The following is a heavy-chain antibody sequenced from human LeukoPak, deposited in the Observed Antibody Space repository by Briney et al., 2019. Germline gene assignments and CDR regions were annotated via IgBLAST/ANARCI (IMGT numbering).Heavy chain of an antibody. CDR2: IYYSGST. Sequence: SETLSLTCTVSGGSISSSSYYWGWIRQPPGKGLEWIGSIYYSGSTYYNPSLKSRVTISVDTSKNQFSLKLSSVTAADTAVYYCARHSIAGATVDYWGQGTLVTVSS. J-gene: IGHJ4*02. CDR1: GGSISSSSYY. D-gene: IGHD1-26*01. CDR3: ARHSIAGATVDY. V-gene: IGHV4-39*01.